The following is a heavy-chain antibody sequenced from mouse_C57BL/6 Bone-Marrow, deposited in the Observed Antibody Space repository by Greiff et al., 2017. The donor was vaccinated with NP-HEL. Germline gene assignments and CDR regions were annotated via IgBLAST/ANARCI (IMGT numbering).Heavy chain of an antibody. CDR3: LCYAIDY. J-gene: IGHJ4*01. V-gene: IGHV5-17*01. CDR1: GFTFSDYG. Sequence: EVKLVESGGGLVKPGGSLKLSCAASGFTFSDYGMHWVRQAPEKGLEWVAYISSGSSTIYYADTVKGRFTISRDNDKNTLFLQMTSLRSEDTAMYYCLCYAIDYWGQGTSVTVSS. D-gene: IGHD1-1*02. CDR2: ISSGSSTI.